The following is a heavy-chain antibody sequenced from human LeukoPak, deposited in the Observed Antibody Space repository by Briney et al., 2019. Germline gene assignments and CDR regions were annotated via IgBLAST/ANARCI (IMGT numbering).Heavy chain of an antibody. CDR1: GFTFSSYA. V-gene: IGHV3-23*01. J-gene: IGHJ4*02. D-gene: IGHD3-22*01. Sequence: GGSLRLSCAASGFTFSSYAMHWVRQAPGKGLEWVSAISGSGGSTYYADSVKGRFTISRDNSKNTLYLQMNSLRAEDTAVYYCAKDSSGVRDTSGYCNYWGQGTPVTVSS. CDR2: ISGSGGST. CDR3: AKDSSGVRDTSGYCNY.